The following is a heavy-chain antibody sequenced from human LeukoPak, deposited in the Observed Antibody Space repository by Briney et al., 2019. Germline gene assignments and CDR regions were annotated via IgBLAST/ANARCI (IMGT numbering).Heavy chain of an antibody. CDR2: ISYDGSNK. V-gene: IGHV3-30*03. Sequence: PGGSLRLSCAASGFTFSSYGMHWVRQAPGKGLEWVAVISYDGSNKYYADSVKGRFTISRDNSKNTLYLQMNSLRAEDTAVYYCARGVIKFGGVIDTFDYWGQGTLVTVSS. CDR3: ARGVIKFGGVIDTFDY. J-gene: IGHJ4*02. CDR1: GFTFSSYG. D-gene: IGHD3-16*02.